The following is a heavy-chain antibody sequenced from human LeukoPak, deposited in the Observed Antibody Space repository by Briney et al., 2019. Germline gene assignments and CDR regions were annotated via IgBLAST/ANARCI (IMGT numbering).Heavy chain of an antibody. D-gene: IGHD4-23*01. Sequence: SETLSLTCTVSGYSISSGYYWGWIRQPPGKGLEWIGSIYHSGSTYYNPSLKSRVTISVDTSKNQFSLKLSSVTAADTAVYYCARDMRAGGKKDYWGQGTLVTVSS. CDR3: ARDMRAGGKKDY. J-gene: IGHJ4*02. CDR1: GYSISSGYY. CDR2: IYHSGST. V-gene: IGHV4-38-2*02.